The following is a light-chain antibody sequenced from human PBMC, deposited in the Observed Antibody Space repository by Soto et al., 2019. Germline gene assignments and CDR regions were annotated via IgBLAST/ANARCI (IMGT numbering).Light chain of an antibody. CDR2: DTS. J-gene: IGKJ1*01. CDR3: QQYGSSPGT. CDR1: QSVRDRY. V-gene: IGKV3-20*01. Sequence: EIVLTQSPATLSLSPGEIATLSCSASQSVRDRYLAWYQQKPGQAPSLLIYDTSTRATGVPDRFSGSGSGTDFALTISRVEPEDFAIYFCQQYGSSPGTFGQGTKVDIK.